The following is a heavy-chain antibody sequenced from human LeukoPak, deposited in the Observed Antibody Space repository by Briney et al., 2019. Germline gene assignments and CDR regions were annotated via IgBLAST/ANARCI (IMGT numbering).Heavy chain of an antibody. V-gene: IGHV3-11*01. CDR3: AREMGGSQGWRGNYYYGMDV. Sequence: GGALRLSCAASGFTFSDYYMSWIRQAPGKGLEWGSYISSSGSTIYYADSVKGRFPIPRDTPKNSLYLQMNSLRAEGTAVKSCAREMGGSQGWRGNYYYGMDVWGQGTTVTVSS. D-gene: IGHD3-16*01. CDR2: ISSSGSTI. CDR1: GFTFSDYY. J-gene: IGHJ6*02.